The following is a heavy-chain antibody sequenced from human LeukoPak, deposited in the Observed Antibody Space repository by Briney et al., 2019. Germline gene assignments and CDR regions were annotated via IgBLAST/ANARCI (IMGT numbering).Heavy chain of an antibody. V-gene: IGHV4-59*01. CDR3: ARVRTASGYYYGMDV. J-gene: IGHJ6*02. CDR1: GVSISSYY. D-gene: IGHD1-14*01. CDR2: IHYSGST. Sequence: KPSETLSLTCTVSGVSISSYYWSWIRRPPGKGLEWIGYIHYSGSTNYNPSLKSRVTISVDTSKNQFSLELSSVTAADTAVYYCARVRTASGYYYGMDVWGQGTTVTVSS.